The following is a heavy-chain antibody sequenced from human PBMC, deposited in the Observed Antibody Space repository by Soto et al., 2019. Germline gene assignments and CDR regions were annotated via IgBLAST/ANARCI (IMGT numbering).Heavy chain of an antibody. CDR2: IYYSGST. Sequence: SETLSLTCTVSGGSISSYYWSWIRQPPGKGLEWIGYIYYSGSTNYNPSLKSRVTISVDTSKNQFSLELRSVTAADTAVYYCARDRYCSGGSCYGKWAFDIWGQGTMVTVSS. CDR1: GGSISSYY. V-gene: IGHV4-59*01. J-gene: IGHJ3*02. D-gene: IGHD2-15*01. CDR3: ARDRYCSGGSCYGKWAFDI.